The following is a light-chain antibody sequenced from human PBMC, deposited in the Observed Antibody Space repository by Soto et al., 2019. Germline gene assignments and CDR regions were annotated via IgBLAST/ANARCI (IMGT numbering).Light chain of an antibody. CDR1: QSVLYNSDNKSY. Sequence: DIVMTQSPDSLAVSLGERATINCKSSQSVLYNSDNKSYLAWYQQKAGQPPKLLIYWASTRDSGVPDRFSGSGSGADFTLTINNLQAEDVAVYYCQQYYTTLSFGGGTKAEIK. J-gene: IGKJ4*01. CDR3: QQYYTTLS. CDR2: WAS. V-gene: IGKV4-1*01.